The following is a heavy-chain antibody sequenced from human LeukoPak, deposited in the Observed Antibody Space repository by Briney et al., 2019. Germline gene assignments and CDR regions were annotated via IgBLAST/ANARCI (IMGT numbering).Heavy chain of an antibody. J-gene: IGHJ4*02. Sequence: ASVKVSCKASGYTFTSYGISWVRQAPGQGLEWMGWISAYNGNTNYAQKLQGRATMTTDTSTSTAYMELRSLRSDDTAVYYCARGQWGYYDSSGYLNYWGQGTLVTVSS. CDR2: ISAYNGNT. CDR1: GYTFTSYG. CDR3: ARGQWGYYDSSGYLNY. V-gene: IGHV1-18*01. D-gene: IGHD3-22*01.